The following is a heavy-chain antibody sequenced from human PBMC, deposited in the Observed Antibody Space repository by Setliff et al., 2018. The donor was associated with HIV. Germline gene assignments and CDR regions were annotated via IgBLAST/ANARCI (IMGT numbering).Heavy chain of an antibody. J-gene: IGHJ6*03. CDR2: IYYSGST. V-gene: IGHV4-31*03. D-gene: IGHD3-16*02. Sequence: SETLSLTCSVSGGSVSSGSYYWDWIRQPPGKGLEWIGYIYYSGSTYYNPSLKSRVTISVDTSKNQFSLKLSSVTAADTAVYYCARGYPVSYYYYMDVWGKGTTVTVSS. CDR3: ARGYPVSYYYYMDV. CDR1: GGSVSSGSYY.